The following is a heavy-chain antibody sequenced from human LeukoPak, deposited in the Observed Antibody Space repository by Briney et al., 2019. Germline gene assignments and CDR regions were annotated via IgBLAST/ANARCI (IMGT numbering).Heavy chain of an antibody. V-gene: IGHV4-4*07. D-gene: IGHD4-17*01. Sequence: KPSETLSLTCTVSGGSISNFYWSWIRQPAGKTLEWIGRIYTSGSTNYNPPLKSRVTMSVDTSKNQFSLKLSSVTAADTAVYFCARGRSLDGDYYYFDYWGQGTLVTVSS. J-gene: IGHJ4*02. CDR2: IYTSGST. CDR3: ARGRSLDGDYYYFDY. CDR1: GGSISNFY.